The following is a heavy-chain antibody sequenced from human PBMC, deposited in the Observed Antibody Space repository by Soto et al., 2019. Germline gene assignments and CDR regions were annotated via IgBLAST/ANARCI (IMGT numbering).Heavy chain of an antibody. J-gene: IGHJ4*02. CDR2: IIPIFGTA. Sequence: ASVKVSCKASGGTFSSYAISWVRQAPGQGLEWMGGIIPIFGTANYAQKFQGRVTITADESTSTAYMELSSLRSEDTAVYYCARETGDHGYYFDYWGQGTLVTVSS. V-gene: IGHV1-69*13. D-gene: IGHD7-27*01. CDR3: ARETGDHGYYFDY. CDR1: GGTFSSYA.